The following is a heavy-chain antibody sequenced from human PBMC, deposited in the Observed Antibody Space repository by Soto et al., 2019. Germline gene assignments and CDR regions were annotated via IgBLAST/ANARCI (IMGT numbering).Heavy chain of an antibody. D-gene: IGHD2-8*02. Sequence: TSETLSLTCTVSGGSIRSGGYYWSWIRQHPGKGLEWIGYFYYSGSTNYNPSLKSRVTISVDTSKNQFSLKLTSVTAADTAVYYCARDKITGLFDYWGQGTLVTVSS. CDR1: GGSIRSGGYY. CDR3: ARDKITGLFDY. V-gene: IGHV4-31*03. CDR2: FYYSGST. J-gene: IGHJ4*02.